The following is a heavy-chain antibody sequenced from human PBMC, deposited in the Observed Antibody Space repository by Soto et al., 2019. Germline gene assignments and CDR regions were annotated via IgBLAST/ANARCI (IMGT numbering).Heavy chain of an antibody. Sequence: ASVKVSCKASGYTFTGYYMHWVRQAPGQGLEWMGWINPNSGGTNYAQKFQGWVTMTRDTSISTAYMELSRLRSDDTAVYYCARESAYYDFWSGYNPAYFDYWGQGTLVTV. D-gene: IGHD3-3*01. CDR1: GYTFTGYY. CDR2: INPNSGGT. CDR3: ARESAYYDFWSGYNPAYFDY. J-gene: IGHJ4*02. V-gene: IGHV1-2*04.